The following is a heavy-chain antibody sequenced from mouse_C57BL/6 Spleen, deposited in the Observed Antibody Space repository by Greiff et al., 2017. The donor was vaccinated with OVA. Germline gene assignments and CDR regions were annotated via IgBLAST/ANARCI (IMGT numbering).Heavy chain of an antibody. V-gene: IGHV1-80*01. CDR3: AREATVVAPYFDV. J-gene: IGHJ1*03. Sequence: QVQLQQSGAELVKPGASVKISCKASGYAFSSYWMNWVKPRPGKGLEWIGQIYPGDGDTNYNGKFKGKATLTADKSSSTAYMQLSSLTSEDSAVYFCAREATVVAPYFDVWGTGTTVTVSS. CDR2: IYPGDGDT. CDR1: GYAFSSYW. D-gene: IGHD1-1*01.